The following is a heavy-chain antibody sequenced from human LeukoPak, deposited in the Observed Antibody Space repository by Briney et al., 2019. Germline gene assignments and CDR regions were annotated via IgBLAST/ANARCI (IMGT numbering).Heavy chain of an antibody. CDR1: GGTFSSYA. CDR2: INPSGGST. J-gene: IGHJ3*02. CDR3: ARNVNSGFDI. D-gene: IGHD2/OR15-2a*01. Sequence: GASVKVSCKASGGTFSSYAISWVRQAPGQGLEWMGIINPSGGSTSYAQKFQGRVTMTRDTSTSTVYMDLGSLKSEDTAVYYCARNVNSGFDIWGQGTMVSVSS. V-gene: IGHV1-46*01.